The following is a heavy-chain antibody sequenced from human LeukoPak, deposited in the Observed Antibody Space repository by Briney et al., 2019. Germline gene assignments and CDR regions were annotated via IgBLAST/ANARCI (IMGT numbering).Heavy chain of an antibody. CDR3: AREHIVVVTAIQYFDY. CDR2: VIPIFGTA. Sequence: SVKVSCKASGGTFSSYAISWVRQAPGQGLEWMGGVIPIFGTANYAQKFQGRVTITADESTSTAYMELSSLRSEDTAVYYCAREHIVVVTAIQYFDYWGQGTLVTVSS. J-gene: IGHJ4*02. CDR1: GGTFSSYA. D-gene: IGHD2-21*02. V-gene: IGHV1-69*13.